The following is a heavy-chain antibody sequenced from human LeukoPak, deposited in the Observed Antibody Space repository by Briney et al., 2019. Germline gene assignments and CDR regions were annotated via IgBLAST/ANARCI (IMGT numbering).Heavy chain of an antibody. CDR1: GFTFSNYD. J-gene: IGHJ4*02. CDR3: AKDRWESEGANQPALIDY. CDR2: ISYDGNNK. Sequence: GGSLRLSCAASGFTFSNYDMHWVRQAPGKGLEWVALISYDGNNKYYAESVKGRFTISRDNSKNTLYLQIYSLRVEDTGVYYCAKDRWESEGANQPALIDYWGQGTLVTVSS. D-gene: IGHD1-26*01. V-gene: IGHV3-30*18.